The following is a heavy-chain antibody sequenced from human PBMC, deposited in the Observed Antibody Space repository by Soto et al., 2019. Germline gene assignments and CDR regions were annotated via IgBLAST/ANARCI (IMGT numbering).Heavy chain of an antibody. Sequence: PGGSLRLSCEASGFIFSYYLMSWVRQSPGKGPEWVANIKFDGSVKQYVDSVRGRFTISRDNSRNSLFLQMDSLRAGDTAVYYCVKDGGYCSSSSCYSPRNHYFDSWGQGTLVTVSS. D-gene: IGHD2-2*01. CDR1: GFIFSYYL. J-gene: IGHJ4*02. CDR3: VKDGGYCSSSSCYSPRNHYFDS. CDR2: IKFDGSVK. V-gene: IGHV3-7*03.